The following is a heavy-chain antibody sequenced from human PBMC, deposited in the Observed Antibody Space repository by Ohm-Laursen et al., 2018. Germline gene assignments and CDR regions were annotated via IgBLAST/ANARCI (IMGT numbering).Heavy chain of an antibody. J-gene: IGHJ6*02. CDR2: IKQDGSEK. D-gene: IGHD3-10*01. V-gene: IGHV3-7*01. Sequence: GSLRLSCTASGFSFSSYWMNWVRQAPGKGLEWVANIKQDGSEKYYVDSVKGRFTISRDNSKNTLYLQMNSLRAEDTAVYYCAKDLWFGDPMGNYYYYGMDVWGQGTTVTVSS. CDR3: AKDLWFGDPMGNYYYYGMDV. CDR1: GFSFSSYW.